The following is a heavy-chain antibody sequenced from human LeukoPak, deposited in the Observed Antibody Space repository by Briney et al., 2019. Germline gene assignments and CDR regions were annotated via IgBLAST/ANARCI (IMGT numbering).Heavy chain of an antibody. J-gene: IGHJ4*02. V-gene: IGHV3-23*01. CDR1: GFTLSSYA. D-gene: IGHD2-21*01. Sequence: PGGSLRLSCAASGFTLSSYAMSWVRQSPGKGLEWVSAISVSGNTYHADSVKGRFTISRDSSKNTLYLQMNRLRAEDADVYYCAKAPVKTCSGAYCYPFDYWGQGTLVTVSS. CDR3: AKAPVKTCSGAYCYPFDY. CDR2: ISVSGNT.